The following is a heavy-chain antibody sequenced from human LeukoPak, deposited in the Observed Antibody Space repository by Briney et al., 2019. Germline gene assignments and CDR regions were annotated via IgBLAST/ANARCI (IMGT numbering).Heavy chain of an antibody. CDR1: GGSISSSNW. CDR2: IYHSGST. CDR3: ARNREMVLGPGTIDY. Sequence: PSETLSLTCAVSGGSISSSNWWSWVRQPPGKGLEWIGEIYHSGSTNYNPSLKSRVTISVDKSKNQFSLKLSSVTAADTAVYYCARNREMVLGPGTIDYWGQGTLVTVSS. J-gene: IGHJ4*02. V-gene: IGHV4-4*02. D-gene: IGHD5-24*01.